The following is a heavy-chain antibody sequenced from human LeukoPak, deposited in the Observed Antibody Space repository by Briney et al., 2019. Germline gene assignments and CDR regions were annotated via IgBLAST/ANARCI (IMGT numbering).Heavy chain of an antibody. CDR1: GFIISNYA. Sequence: GGSLRLSCSASGFIISNYAMHWVRQAPGKGLEYVSAISSNGGSTYYADSVKGRFTISRDNSKNTLYLQMSSLRAEDTAVYYCVKWGPRPDTAMVFDYWGQGTLVTVSS. D-gene: IGHD5-18*01. J-gene: IGHJ4*02. CDR2: ISSNGGST. CDR3: VKWGPRPDTAMVFDY. V-gene: IGHV3-64D*06.